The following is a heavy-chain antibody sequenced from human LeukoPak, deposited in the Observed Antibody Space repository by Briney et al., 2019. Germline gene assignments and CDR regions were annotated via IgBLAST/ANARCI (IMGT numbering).Heavy chain of an antibody. CDR3: ARGSGWYQFDY. D-gene: IGHD6-19*01. CDR2: IYYSGST. Sequence: PSQTLSLTCTVSGGSISSGDYYWRWIRQPPGTGLEWIGYIYYSGSTYYNPSLKSRVTISVDTSKNQFSLKLSSVTAADTAVYYCARGSGWYQFDYWGQGTLVTVSS. V-gene: IGHV4-30-4*08. CDR1: GGSISSGDYY. J-gene: IGHJ4*02.